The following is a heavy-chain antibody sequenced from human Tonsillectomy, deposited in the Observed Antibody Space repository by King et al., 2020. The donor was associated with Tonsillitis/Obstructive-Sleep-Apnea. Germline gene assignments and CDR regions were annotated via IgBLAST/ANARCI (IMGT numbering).Heavy chain of an antibody. J-gene: IGHJ3*02. Sequence: MQLQESGPGLVKPSETLSLTCTVSGGSISSSSYYWGWIRQPPGKGLEWMGSIYYSGNTYCNPSLKIRVLISVDTSKNQFSLMLSHWTAADTAVYYCARGVYSGYDRGAFDIWGQGTMVTVSS. CDR2: IYYSGNT. CDR3: ARGVYSGYDRGAFDI. V-gene: IGHV4-39*01. CDR1: GGSISSSSYY. D-gene: IGHD5-12*01.